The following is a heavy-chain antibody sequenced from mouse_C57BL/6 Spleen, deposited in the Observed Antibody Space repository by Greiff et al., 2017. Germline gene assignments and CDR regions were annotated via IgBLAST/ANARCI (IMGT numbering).Heavy chain of an antibody. V-gene: IGHV1-42*01. J-gene: IGHJ2*01. CDR2: INPSTGGT. D-gene: IGHD1-1*01. Sequence: VQLKESGPELVKPGASVKISCKASGYSFTGYYMNWVKQSPEKSLEWIGEINPSTGGTTYNQKFKAKATLTVDKSSSTAYMQLKSLTSEDSAVYYCARGNYGSSSYYFDYWGQGTTLTVSS. CDR1: GYSFTGYY. CDR3: ARGNYGSSSYYFDY.